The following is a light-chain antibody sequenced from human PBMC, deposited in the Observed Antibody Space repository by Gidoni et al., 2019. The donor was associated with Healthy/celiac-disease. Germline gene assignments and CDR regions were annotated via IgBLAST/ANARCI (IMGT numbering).Light chain of an antibody. Sequence: IVLTPSPGTLSLYPGERATLSCRASQSVSSSYLAWYQQKPGQAPRLLIYGASSRATGIPDRFSGSGSGTDFTLTISRLEPEDFAVYYCQQYGSSPFTFGPGTKVDIK. CDR1: QSVSSSY. CDR2: GAS. V-gene: IGKV3-20*01. CDR3: QQYGSSPFT. J-gene: IGKJ3*01.